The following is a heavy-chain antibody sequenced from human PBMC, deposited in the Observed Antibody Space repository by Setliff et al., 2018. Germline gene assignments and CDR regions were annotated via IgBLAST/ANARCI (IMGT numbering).Heavy chain of an antibody. CDR3: ARTTYGDSDYFDY. J-gene: IGHJ4*02. CDR1: GGSISSSDFY. V-gene: IGHV4-39*01. CDR2: IYYSGST. D-gene: IGHD4-17*01. Sequence: SETLSLTCTVSGGSISSSDFYWGWIRQPPGKGLEWIGSIYYSGSTYYNPSLKSRVTISVDTSKNQFSLKLSSVTAADTAVYYCARTTYGDSDYFDYWGQGTLVTVSS.